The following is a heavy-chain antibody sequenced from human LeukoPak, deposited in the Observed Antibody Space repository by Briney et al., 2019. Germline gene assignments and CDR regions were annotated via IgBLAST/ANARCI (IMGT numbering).Heavy chain of an antibody. CDR3: ARGHDYGDLMSY. J-gene: IGHJ4*02. V-gene: IGHV1-2*02. D-gene: IGHD4-17*01. CDR2: INPNSGGT. Sequence: GASVKVSCKASGYTFTSYDINWVRQATGQGLEWMGWINPNSGGTNYAQKFQGRVTMTRDTSISTAYMELSRLRSDDTAVYYCARGHDYGDLMSYWGQGTLVTVSS. CDR1: GYTFTSYD.